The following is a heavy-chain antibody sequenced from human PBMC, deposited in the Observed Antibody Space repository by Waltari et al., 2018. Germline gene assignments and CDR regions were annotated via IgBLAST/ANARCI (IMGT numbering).Heavy chain of an antibody. D-gene: IGHD2-21*01. CDR2: INPSGGST. V-gene: IGHV1-46*01. J-gene: IGHJ6*02. Sequence: QVQLVQSGAEVKKPGASVNISCKTSEYTFASSYIHWVRQAPGQGLEWRGIINPSGGSTIYAQKFQARVTMTRDTSTSTVYMELSSLRSEDTAVYYCALDTGALWMDVWGQGTTVTVSS. CDR3: ALDTGALWMDV. CDR1: EYTFASSY.